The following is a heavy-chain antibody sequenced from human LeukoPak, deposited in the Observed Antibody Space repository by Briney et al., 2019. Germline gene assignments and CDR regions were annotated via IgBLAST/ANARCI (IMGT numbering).Heavy chain of an antibody. CDR2: IRDNGGGT. J-gene: IGHJ4*02. CDR3: AKERSTVGTPLFDN. D-gene: IGHD2-15*01. CDR1: GFSFGSYA. Sequence: GGSLRLSCAAAGFSFGSYAMSWVRQAPGRGLEWVSGIRDNGGGTYYGDSVKGRFTISRDNSKNMLYLQMNGLRAEDTALYYCAKERSTVGTPLFDNWGQGILVTVSS. V-gene: IGHV3-23*01.